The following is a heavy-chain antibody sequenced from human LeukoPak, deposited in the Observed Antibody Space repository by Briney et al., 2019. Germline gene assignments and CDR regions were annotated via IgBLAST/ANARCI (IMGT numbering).Heavy chain of an antibody. CDR1: GCTFSSYA. V-gene: IGHV1-69*05. Sequence: GASVKVSCKASGCTFSSYAISWVRQAPGQGLEWMGRIIPIFGTANYAQKFQGRVTITTDESTSTAYMELSSLRSEDTAVYYCARHQTDYDFWSGYSSPIDYWGQGTLVTVSS. J-gene: IGHJ4*02. CDR2: IIPIFGTA. D-gene: IGHD3-3*01. CDR3: ARHQTDYDFWSGYSSPIDY.